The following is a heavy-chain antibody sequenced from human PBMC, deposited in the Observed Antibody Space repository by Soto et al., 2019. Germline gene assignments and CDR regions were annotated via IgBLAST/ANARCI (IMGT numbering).Heavy chain of an antibody. V-gene: IGHV5-10-1*01. Sequence: GESLKISCNGSGYSFTSYWISWVRQMPGKGLEWMGRIDPSDSYTNYSPSFQGHVTISADKSISTAYLQWSSLKASDTAMYYCVRGIVGATLHYYYGMDVWGQGTTVTVSS. CDR3: VRGIVGATLHYYYGMDV. J-gene: IGHJ6*02. CDR2: IDPSDSYT. D-gene: IGHD1-26*01. CDR1: GYSFTSYW.